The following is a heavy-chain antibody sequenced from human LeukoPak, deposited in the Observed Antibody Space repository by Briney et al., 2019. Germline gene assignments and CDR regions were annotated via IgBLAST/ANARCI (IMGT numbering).Heavy chain of an antibody. J-gene: IGHJ3*02. V-gene: IGHV1-2*02. CDR3: ARETNTAFDI. Sequence: ASVKVSCKASGYTFTGYYMHWVRQAPGQGLEWMGWINPNSGGTNYAQKFQGRVTMTTDTSTSTAYMELRSLRSDDTAVYYCARETNTAFDIWGQGTMVTVSS. CDR2: INPNSGGT. CDR1: GYTFTGYY.